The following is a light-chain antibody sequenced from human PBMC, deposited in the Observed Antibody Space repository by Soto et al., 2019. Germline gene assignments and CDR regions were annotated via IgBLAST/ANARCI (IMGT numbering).Light chain of an antibody. V-gene: IGKV3-20*01. CDR2: GAS. Sequence: EIVLTQSPGTLSLSPGERAPLSCRASQSVSSSYLAWYQQKPGPAPRLLIYGASSRPTGIPDRFSGSGSGTDFTLTISRLEPEDFAVYYCQQYGSSSTFGQGTRLEIK. CDR3: QQYGSSST. CDR1: QSVSSSY. J-gene: IGKJ5*01.